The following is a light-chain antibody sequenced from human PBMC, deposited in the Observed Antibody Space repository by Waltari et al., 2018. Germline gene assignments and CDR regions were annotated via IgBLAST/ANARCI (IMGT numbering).Light chain of an antibody. V-gene: IGKV3-20*01. Sequence: LACRASQSVGRALAWYQQKPGQAPRLLIYDTSTRATGISDKFSGSGSGTDFSLTISRVEPEDFAVYFCQMYVRLPVTFGQGTKVEVK. CDR2: DTS. J-gene: IGKJ1*01. CDR3: QMYVRLPVT. CDR1: QSVGRA.